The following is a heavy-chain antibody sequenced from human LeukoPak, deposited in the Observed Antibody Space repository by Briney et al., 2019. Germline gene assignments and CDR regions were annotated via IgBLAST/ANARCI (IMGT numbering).Heavy chain of an antibody. CDR2: MNPNSGNT. D-gene: IGHD5-18*01. V-gene: IGHV1-8*01. Sequence: GASVKVSCKASGYTFISYDINWVRQATGQGLEWMGWMNPNSGNTGYAQKFQGRGTMTRKTTISTAYMELSGLRPEDTAVYYCARGRGYSYGYSDSWGQGTLVTVSS. CDR1: GYTFISYD. CDR3: ARGRGYSYGYSDS. J-gene: IGHJ4*02.